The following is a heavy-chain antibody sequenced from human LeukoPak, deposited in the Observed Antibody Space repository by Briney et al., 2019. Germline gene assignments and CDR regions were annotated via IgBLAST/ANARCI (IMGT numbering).Heavy chain of an antibody. CDR2: ISGYNGNT. V-gene: IGHV1-18*01. CDR1: DYTFTSYG. Sequence: GASVKVSCKSSDYTFTSYGNNWVRQPPGQGLERMGWISGYNGNTNYYQNPQGRVTMTTDTSTSKAYMELRSLRSDDTAVYYCARSLGVTTIIDYWGQGTLVTVSS. D-gene: IGHD5-12*01. CDR3: ARSLGVTTIIDY. J-gene: IGHJ4*02.